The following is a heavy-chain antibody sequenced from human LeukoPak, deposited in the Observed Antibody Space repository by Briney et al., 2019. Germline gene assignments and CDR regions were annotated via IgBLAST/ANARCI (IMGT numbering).Heavy chain of an antibody. J-gene: IGHJ4*02. V-gene: IGHV4-34*01. CDR1: GGPFSGYY. CDR3: AVNYYDSSGYRF. Sequence: SETLSLTCAVYGGPFSGYYWSWIRQPPGKGLEWIGEINHSGSTNYNPSLKSRVTISVDTSKNQFSLKLSSVTAADTAVYYCAVNYYDSSGYRFWGQGTLVTVSS. D-gene: IGHD3-22*01. CDR2: INHSGST.